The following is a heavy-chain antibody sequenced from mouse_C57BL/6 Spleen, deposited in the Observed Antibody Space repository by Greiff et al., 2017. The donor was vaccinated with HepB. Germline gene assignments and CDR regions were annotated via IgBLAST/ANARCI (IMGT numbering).Heavy chain of an antibody. CDR3: ARQGMDY. CDR1: GFTFSSYG. V-gene: IGHV5-6*01. J-gene: IGHJ4*01. Sequence: EVKLVESGGDLVKPGGSLKLSCAASGFTFSSYGMSWVRQTPDKRLEWVATISSGGSYTYYPDSVKGRFTISRDNAKNTLYLQMSSLKSEDTAMYYCARQGMDYWCQGTSVTVSS. CDR2: ISSGGSYT.